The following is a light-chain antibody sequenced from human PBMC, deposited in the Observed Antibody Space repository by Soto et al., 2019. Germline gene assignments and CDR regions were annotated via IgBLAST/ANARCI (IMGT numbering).Light chain of an antibody. CDR2: WAS. CDR3: QQYYSTPPT. Sequence: DIVMTQSPDSLAVSLGERATINCKSSQSVLYSSNNKNYLAWYQQKPGQPPKLLIYWASTRESGVSDRFSGSGSGTDFTLPISSLQAEDVAVYYGQQYYSTPPTFGQGTKVEIK. V-gene: IGKV4-1*01. CDR1: QSVLYSSNNKNY. J-gene: IGKJ1*01.